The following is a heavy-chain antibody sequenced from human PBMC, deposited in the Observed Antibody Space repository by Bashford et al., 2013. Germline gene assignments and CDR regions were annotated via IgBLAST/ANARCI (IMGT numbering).Heavy chain of an antibody. Sequence: SVKVSCKASGGTFSRHAISWVRQAPGQGLEWMGGIIPIFGTANYAQKFQGRVTITADKSTSTAYMELSSLRSEDTAVYYCARDEPRITGTVYYYYGMDVWGQGTTVTVSS. J-gene: IGHJ6*02. V-gene: IGHV1-69*06. CDR2: IIPIFGTA. D-gene: IGHD1-20*01. CDR1: GGTFSRHA. CDR3: ARDEPRITGTVYYYYGMDV.